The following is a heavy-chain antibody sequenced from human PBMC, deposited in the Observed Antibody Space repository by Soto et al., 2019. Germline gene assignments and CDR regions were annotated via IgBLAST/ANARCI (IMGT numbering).Heavy chain of an antibody. J-gene: IGHJ4*02. CDR1: GGSISSSRYY. D-gene: IGHD3-10*01. CDR2: IYYSGST. V-gene: IGHV4-39*01. CDR3: ARHADRGVSDY. Sequence: QLQLQESGPGLVKPSETLSLTCTVSGGSISSSRYYWGWIRQPPGKGLEWIGSIYYSGSTYYNPSLKSRVTISVDTSKNQFSLKLSSVTAADTAVYYCARHADRGVSDYWGQGTLVTVSS.